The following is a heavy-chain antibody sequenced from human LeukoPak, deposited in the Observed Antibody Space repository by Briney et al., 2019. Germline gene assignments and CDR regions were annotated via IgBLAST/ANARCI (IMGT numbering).Heavy chain of an antibody. Sequence: PSETLSLTCTVSGGSISSGSYYWSWIRQPAGKGLEWIGRTYTSGSTNYNPSLKSRVTISVDTSKNQFSLRLSSVTAADTAVYYCARAYLSRETYYYYYYGMDVWGQGTTVTVSS. CDR1: GGSISSGSYY. D-gene: IGHD2/OR15-2a*01. CDR2: TYTSGST. V-gene: IGHV4-61*02. J-gene: IGHJ6*02. CDR3: ARAYLSRETYYYYYYGMDV.